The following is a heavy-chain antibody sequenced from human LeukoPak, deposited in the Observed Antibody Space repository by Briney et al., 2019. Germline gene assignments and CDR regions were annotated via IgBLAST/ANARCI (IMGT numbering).Heavy chain of an antibody. Sequence: GGSLRLSCAASGISFSTSWMYCVRQAPGKRLLWVSRISSDGSNTIYADSVRGRFTISRDNAKNTLYLQMNSLRAEDTAVYYCARDQSIMGPTTVDYWGQGTLVTVSS. J-gene: IGHJ4*02. CDR3: ARDQSIMGPTTVDY. CDR2: ISSDGSNT. V-gene: IGHV3-74*01. CDR1: GISFSTSW. D-gene: IGHD1-26*01.